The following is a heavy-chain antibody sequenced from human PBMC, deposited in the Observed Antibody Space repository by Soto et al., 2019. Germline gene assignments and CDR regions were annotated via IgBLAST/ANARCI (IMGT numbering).Heavy chain of an antibody. D-gene: IGHD6-6*01. CDR3: ARDRLYSSSYNWVDP. Sequence: QVQLVQSGAEVKKPGASVKVSCKASGYTFTSYAMHWVRQAPGQRLEWMGWINAGNGNTKYSQKFQGRVTITRDTSASTAYMELSSLRSEDTAVYYCARDRLYSSSYNWVDPWGQGTLVTVSS. CDR1: GYTFTSYA. V-gene: IGHV1-3*01. CDR2: INAGNGNT. J-gene: IGHJ5*02.